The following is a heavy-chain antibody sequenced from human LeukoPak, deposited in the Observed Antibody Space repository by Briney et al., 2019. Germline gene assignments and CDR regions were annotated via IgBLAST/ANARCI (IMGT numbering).Heavy chain of an antibody. D-gene: IGHD3-16*02. CDR1: GFTFSSYE. CDR2: ISSSGSTI. J-gene: IGHJ4*02. Sequence: GGSLRLSCAASGFTFSSYEMNWVRQAPGKGLEWVSYISSSGSTIYYADSVKGRFTISRDNAKNSLYLQMNSLRAEDTAVYYCASTPGPEYVWGSDRPIRDDSWGQGTLVTVSS. CDR3: ASTPGPEYVWGSDRPIRDDS. V-gene: IGHV3-48*03.